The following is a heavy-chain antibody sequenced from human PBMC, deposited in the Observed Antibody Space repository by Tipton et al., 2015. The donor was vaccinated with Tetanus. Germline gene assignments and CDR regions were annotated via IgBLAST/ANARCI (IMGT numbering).Heavy chain of an antibody. D-gene: IGHD3-10*01. J-gene: IGHJ4*02. CDR2: ILYGAST. V-gene: IGHV4-61*01. CDR3: ATDRRGPGEVRGLDN. CDR1: GGSVSSGSYY. Sequence: TLSLTCTVFGGSVSSGSYYWAWIRQPPGKGLEYIGYILYGASTHYNPSLKSRVTVSADPSQNQFSLKLSSVTAADTAVYYCATDRRGPGEVRGLDNWGQGTLVTVSS.